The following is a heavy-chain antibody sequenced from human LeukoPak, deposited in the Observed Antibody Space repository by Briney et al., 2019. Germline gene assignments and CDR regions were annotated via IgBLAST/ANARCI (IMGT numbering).Heavy chain of an antibody. D-gene: IGHD6-19*01. V-gene: IGHV3-9*01. CDR1: GFTFDDYA. CDR2: IGWNSGNI. CDR3: AKGNRAVAGSFDY. Sequence: GRSLRLSCAASGFTFDDYAMHWVRQAPGKGLEWVSGIGWNSGNIGFADSVKGRFTISRDNAKNSLYLQMNSLRAEDTALYYCAKGNRAVAGSFDYWGQGTLVTVSS. J-gene: IGHJ4*02.